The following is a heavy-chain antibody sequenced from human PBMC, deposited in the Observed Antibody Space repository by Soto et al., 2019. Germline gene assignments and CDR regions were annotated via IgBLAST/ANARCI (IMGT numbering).Heavy chain of an antibody. Sequence: QVQLVQSGAEVKKPGSSVKVSCKASGVTFSSYAISWVRQAPGQGLEWMGGSIPIFGTANYGQKVQGRVTITADESTSTAYMELSSLRSSDTDVDYCASGVGDCGCDCYPPYHDAFDIWGQGTMVTVSS. CDR1: GVTFSSYA. CDR3: ASGVGDCGCDCYPPYHDAFDI. CDR2: SIPIFGTA. V-gene: IGHV1-69*01. J-gene: IGHJ3*02. D-gene: IGHD2-21*02.